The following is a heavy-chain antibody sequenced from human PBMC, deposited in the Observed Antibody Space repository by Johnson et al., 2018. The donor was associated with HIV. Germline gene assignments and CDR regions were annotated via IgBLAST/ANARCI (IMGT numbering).Heavy chain of an antibody. CDR2: ISSDGSYK. CDR3: ARDCSYGSNDAFDI. D-gene: IGHD5-18*01. J-gene: IGHJ3*02. V-gene: IGHV3-30*04. Sequence: QVQLVESGGGVVQPGRSLRLSCAASGFTFRSYAMHWVCQAPGQGLEWVAVISSDGSYKFYTDSVKARFTISRDNAKNSLYLQMNSLRAEDTAVYYCARDCSYGSNDAFDIWGQGTMVTVSS. CDR1: GFTFRSYA.